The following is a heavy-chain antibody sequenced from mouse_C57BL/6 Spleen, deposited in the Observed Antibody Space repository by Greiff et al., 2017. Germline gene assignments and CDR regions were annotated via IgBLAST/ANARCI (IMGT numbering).Heavy chain of an antibody. D-gene: IGHD2-1*01. CDR3: ARYGNSFDD. J-gene: IGHJ2*01. CDR1: GYTFTSYW. Sequence: VQLQQPGAELVMPGASVKLSCKASGYTFTSYWMHWVKQRPGQGLEWIGEIDPSDSYTNYNQKFKGKSTLTVDKSSSTAYMLLSSLTSEDSAVYYCARYGNSFDDWGQGTTLTVSS. V-gene: IGHV1-69*01. CDR2: IDPSDSYT.